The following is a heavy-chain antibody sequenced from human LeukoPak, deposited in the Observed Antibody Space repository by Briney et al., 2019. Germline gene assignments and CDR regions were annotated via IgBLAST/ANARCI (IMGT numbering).Heavy chain of an antibody. CDR2: SRNKANSYTT. J-gene: IGHJ4*02. D-gene: IGHD1/OR15-1a*01. V-gene: IGHV3-72*01. Sequence: PGGSLTLSCTASGFTFSDRYIDWVRQAPGKGLEWVGRSRNKANSYTTEYAASVKGRFTISRDESKNLLYLQMNSLTTEDTAVYYCTRCSTGTRLYYFDYWGQGTLVTVSS. CDR3: TRCSTGTRLYYFDY. CDR1: GFTFSDRY.